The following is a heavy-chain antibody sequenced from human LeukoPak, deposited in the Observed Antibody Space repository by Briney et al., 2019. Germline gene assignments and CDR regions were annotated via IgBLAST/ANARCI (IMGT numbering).Heavy chain of an antibody. CDR3: AKGPLIEVAGTTWDY. CDR1: GFTFSNYA. J-gene: IGHJ4*02. D-gene: IGHD6-19*01. V-gene: IGHV3-23*01. CDR2: ISGRGSST. Sequence: GGSLRLSCTASGFTFSNYAMSWVRQAPGKGPEWVSAISGRGSSTYYADSVRGRFTISRDNSKNMLYVQMNSLRAEDAAIYYCAKGPLIEVAGTTWDYWGQGTLVTVSS.